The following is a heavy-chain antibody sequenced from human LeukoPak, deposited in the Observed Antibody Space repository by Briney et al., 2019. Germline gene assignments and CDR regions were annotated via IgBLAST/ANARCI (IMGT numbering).Heavy chain of an antibody. J-gene: IGHJ4*02. CDR1: GGSFSGYY. Sequence: TSETLSLTCAVYGGSFSGYYWSWIRQPPGKGLGWIGEINHSGSTNYNPSLKSRVTISVDTSKNQFSLKLSSVTAADTAVYYCARGEEPSSGSYRPLDYWGQGTLVTVSS. V-gene: IGHV4-34*01. CDR2: INHSGST. D-gene: IGHD1-26*01. CDR3: ARGEEPSSGSYRPLDY.